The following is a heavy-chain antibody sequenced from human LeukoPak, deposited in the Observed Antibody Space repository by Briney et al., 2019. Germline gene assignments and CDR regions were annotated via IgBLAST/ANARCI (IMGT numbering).Heavy chain of an antibody. V-gene: IGHV4-39*07. D-gene: IGHD3-22*01. Sequence: SETLSLTCTVSGGSISSSSYYWGWIRQPPGKGLEWIGSIYYSGSTNYNPSLKSRVTISVDTSKNQFSLKLSSVTAADAAVYYCARVSLGRGEYYDSSGYYRYYFDYWGQGTLVTVSS. CDR3: ARVSLGRGEYYDSSGYYRYYFDY. CDR1: GGSISSSSYY. CDR2: IYYSGST. J-gene: IGHJ4*02.